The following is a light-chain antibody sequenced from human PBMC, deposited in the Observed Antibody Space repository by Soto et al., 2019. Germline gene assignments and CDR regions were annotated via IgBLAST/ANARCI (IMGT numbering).Light chain of an antibody. CDR3: SSYAGSSTWV. J-gene: IGLJ3*02. CDR2: EVS. Sequence: QSAPTQPPSASGSPGQSATISCTGTSSDVGGYNYVSLYQQYPGKAPKLMIYEVSKRPTGVPDRFSGSKSGNTASLTVSGLEAGDEADYYCSSYAGSSTWVFGGGTKLTVL. V-gene: IGLV2-8*01. CDR1: SSDVGGYNY.